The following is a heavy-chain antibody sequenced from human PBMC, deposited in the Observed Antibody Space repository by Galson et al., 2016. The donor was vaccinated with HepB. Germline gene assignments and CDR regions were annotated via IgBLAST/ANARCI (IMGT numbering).Heavy chain of an antibody. CDR1: GGSISSSSYY. J-gene: IGHJ4*02. D-gene: IGHD6-6*01. CDR3: ARGPYSSSPRFDS. V-gene: IGHV4-39*01. Sequence: SETLSLTCTVSGGSISSSSYYWGWIRQPPGKGLEWIGSTYDSGSTYYNPSLKSRVTISVDTSKNQFSLKLVSVAATDTAMYYCARGPYSSSPRFDSWGQGALATVSS. CDR2: TYDSGST.